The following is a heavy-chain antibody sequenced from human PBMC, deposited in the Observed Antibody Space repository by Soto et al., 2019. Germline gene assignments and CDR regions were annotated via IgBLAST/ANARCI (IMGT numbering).Heavy chain of an antibody. D-gene: IGHD1-7*01. CDR2: IYYSGST. Sequence: SETLSLTCTVSGGSISSSSYYWGWIRQPPGKGLEWIGSIYYSGSTYYNPSLKSRVTISVETSKNQFSLKLSSVTAADTAVYYCARHQGDTRYNWNSGNWAIYYYYGMDVWGQGTTVTVSS. CDR1: GGSISSSSYY. V-gene: IGHV4-39*01. CDR3: ARHQGDTRYNWNSGNWAIYYYYGMDV. J-gene: IGHJ6*02.